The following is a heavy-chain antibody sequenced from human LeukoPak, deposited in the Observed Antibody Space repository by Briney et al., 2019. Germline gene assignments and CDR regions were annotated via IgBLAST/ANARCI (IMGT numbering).Heavy chain of an antibody. CDR1: GGSFSSYY. J-gene: IGHJ6*03. D-gene: IGHD3-16*01. Sequence: SETLSLTCAVYGGSFSSYYWSWIRQPPGKGLEWIGEINHSGSINHNPSLKSRVPISLDTSKNQFSLKLRSVTAADTAVYFCARHGYTYDYGSAYYYYYMDVWGKGTPVTVSS. CDR3: ARHGYTYDYGSAYYYYYMDV. V-gene: IGHV4-34*01. CDR2: INHSGSI.